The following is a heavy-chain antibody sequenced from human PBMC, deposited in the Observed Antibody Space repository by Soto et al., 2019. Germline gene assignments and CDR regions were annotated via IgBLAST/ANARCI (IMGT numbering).Heavy chain of an antibody. Sequence: QIHFKESHPGPVKPTQTLTLNGSFSGFSLTINGGGVGWVRQPPGKALECIALVFWDDDKRYHPYLRSRLTINQDTSKNQVVLTRTNMDPVDTYTYSCAHNFRGSGSDTGDRVDSGGQCTLVIVSS. V-gene: IGHV2-5*02. D-gene: IGHD3-10*01. CDR2: VFWDDDK. J-gene: IGHJ5*01. CDR3: AHNFRGSGSDTGDRVDS. CDR1: GFSLTINGGG.